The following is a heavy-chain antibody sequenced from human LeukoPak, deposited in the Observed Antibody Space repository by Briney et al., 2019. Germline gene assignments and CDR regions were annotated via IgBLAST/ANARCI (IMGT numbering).Heavy chain of an antibody. V-gene: IGHV3-23*01. CDR1: GFTLSSYA. D-gene: IGHD1-26*01. J-gene: IGHJ4*02. Sequence: GGSLRLSCATSGFTLSSYAMSWVRQAPGKGLEWVSGISGSGGSTYYADSVKGRFTISRDNSKNTLYLQMNGLRAEDTAVYYCAKERPWELDYWGQGTLVTVSS. CDR2: ISGSGGST. CDR3: AKERPWELDY.